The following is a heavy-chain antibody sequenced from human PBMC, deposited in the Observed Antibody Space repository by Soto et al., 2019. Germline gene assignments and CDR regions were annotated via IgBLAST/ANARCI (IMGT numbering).Heavy chain of an antibody. CDR2: ISYDGSNK. CDR1: GFTFSSYA. CDR3: ERESLLAVAGFDY. D-gene: IGHD6-19*01. V-gene: IGHV3-30-3*01. J-gene: IGHJ4*02. Sequence: GGSLRLSCAASGFTFSSYAMHWVRQAPGKGLEWVAVISYDGSNKYYADSVKGRFTISRDNSKNTLYLQMNSLRAEDTAVYYCERESLLAVAGFDYWGRGTLVTVSS.